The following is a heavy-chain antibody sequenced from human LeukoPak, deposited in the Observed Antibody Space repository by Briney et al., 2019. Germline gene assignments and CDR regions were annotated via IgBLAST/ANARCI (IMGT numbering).Heavy chain of an antibody. J-gene: IGHJ4*02. V-gene: IGHV1-2*02. CDR1: GYTFTDYY. D-gene: IGHD3-3*01. CDR3: TTSTLFGEPRH. Sequence: APVKVSCKASGYTFTDYYIHWVRQAPGQGLEWMGWINPNSGGTNYAQKFQGRVTMTRDTSISTAYMELSRLRSDDTAVYYCTTSTLFGEPRHWGQGTLVTVSS. CDR2: INPNSGGT.